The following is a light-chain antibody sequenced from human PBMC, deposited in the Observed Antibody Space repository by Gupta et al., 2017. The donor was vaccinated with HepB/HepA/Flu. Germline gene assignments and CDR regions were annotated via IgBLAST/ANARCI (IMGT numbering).Light chain of an antibody. J-gene: IGKJ2*04. CDR1: QSVSSN. CDR2: ASS. V-gene: IGKV3-15*01. CDR3: QQYKSWPSCS. Sequence: EIVMTQSPVTLSVSPGERATLSCRASQSVSSNLAWYQQKPGQAPRLLIFASSTRNTGIPARFSGSGYGTEFTLTISSRQSEDFAVYYCQQYKSWPSCSFGQGTKLDIK.